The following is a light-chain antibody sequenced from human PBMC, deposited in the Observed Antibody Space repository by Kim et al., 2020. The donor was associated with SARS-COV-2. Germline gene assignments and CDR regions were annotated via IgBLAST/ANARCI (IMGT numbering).Light chain of an antibody. Sequence: EIVLTQSPGTLSLSPGEGATLACRASQSVRSNLLAWYQQKPGQAPRLLVYGASSRATGIPDRFSGSGSGTDFTLTISRLEPEDFAVYYCQQYGNSPETFGQGTKVDIK. J-gene: IGKJ1*01. CDR3: QQYGNSPET. CDR2: GAS. CDR1: QSVRSNL. V-gene: IGKV3-20*01.